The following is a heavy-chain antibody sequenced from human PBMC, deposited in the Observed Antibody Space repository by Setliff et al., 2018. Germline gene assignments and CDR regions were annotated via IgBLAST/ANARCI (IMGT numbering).Heavy chain of an antibody. D-gene: IGHD3-22*01. J-gene: IGHJ4*02. Sequence: SETLSLTCTVSGGSISSGGYYWSWIRQHPGKGLEWIGYFYYSGSTSYNPSLKSLVTISVDTSKNQFSLKLRSVTAADTAVYYCARGDASIVGGGYFDYWGQGTRVTVSS. CDR1: GGSISSGGYY. V-gene: IGHV4-31*01. CDR2: FYYSGST. CDR3: ARGDASIVGGGYFDY.